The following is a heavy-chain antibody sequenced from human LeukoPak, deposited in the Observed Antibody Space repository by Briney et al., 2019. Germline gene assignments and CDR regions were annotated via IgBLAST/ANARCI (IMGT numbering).Heavy chain of an antibody. CDR2: IYYSGST. V-gene: IGHV4-59*08. J-gene: IGHJ4*02. CDR1: GGSINRYY. D-gene: IGHD6-19*01. CDR3: ARAHSSGWSAFDH. Sequence: SETLSLTCTVSGGSINRYYWSWIRQPPGKGLEWIGYIYYSGSTNYNPSLKSRVTISVDTSKNQFSLKLSSVTAADTAFYYCARAHSSGWSAFDHWGQGTLVTVSS.